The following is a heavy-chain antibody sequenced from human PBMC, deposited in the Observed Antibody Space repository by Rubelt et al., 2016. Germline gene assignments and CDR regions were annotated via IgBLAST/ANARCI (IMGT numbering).Heavy chain of an antibody. CDR3: ARNHYSSSWYLNP. J-gene: IGHJ5*02. V-gene: IGHV1-46*01. CDR2: INPIGGST. Sequence: QVQLVQSGAEVKKPGASVTVSCKASGYTFTSHYMHWVRQAPGQGLEWMGIINPIGGSTSYAQKLQGRVTMTRDTSTGTVYMELSSLRSEDTAVYYCARNHYSSSWYLNPWGQGTLVTVSS. CDR1: GYTFTSHY. D-gene: IGHD6-13*01.